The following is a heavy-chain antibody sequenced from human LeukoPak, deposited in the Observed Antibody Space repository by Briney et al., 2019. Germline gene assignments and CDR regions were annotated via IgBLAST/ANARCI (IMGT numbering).Heavy chain of an antibody. CDR2: ISGSGGST. CDR1: GFNFDNYG. CDR3: AKTPLGYCSGGSCSS. V-gene: IGHV3-23*01. Sequence: GGSLRLSCPASGFNFDNYGMNWVRQAPGKGLERVAAISGSGGSTYYADSVKGRFTISRDNSKNTLYLQMNSLRAEDTAVYYCAKTPLGYCSGGSCSSWGQGTLVTVSS. J-gene: IGHJ4*02. D-gene: IGHD2-15*01.